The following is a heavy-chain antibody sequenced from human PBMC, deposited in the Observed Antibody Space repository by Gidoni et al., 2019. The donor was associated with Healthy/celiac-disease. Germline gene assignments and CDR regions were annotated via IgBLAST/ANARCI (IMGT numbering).Heavy chain of an antibody. Sequence: QLQLQESGPGLVKPSETLSLTCTVSGGSISSSSYYWGWIRQPPGKGLEWIGSIYYSGSTYYNPSLKSRVIISVDTSKNQFSLKLSSVTAADTAVYYCARRGDPAAAGTWGQGTLVTVSS. J-gene: IGHJ4*02. CDR3: ARRGDPAAAGT. CDR1: GGSISSSSYY. CDR2: IYYSGST. V-gene: IGHV4-39*01. D-gene: IGHD6-13*01.